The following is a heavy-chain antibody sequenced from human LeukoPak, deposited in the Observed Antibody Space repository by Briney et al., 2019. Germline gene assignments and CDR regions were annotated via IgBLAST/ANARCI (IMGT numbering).Heavy chain of an antibody. Sequence: QPGGSLRLSCAASGFTFSSYTMNWVRQAPGKGLEWVSSISDSGASTYYADSVKGRSTISRDNSKNTLYLQMNSLTAEDTAVYYCVRKGLFIVVASAEKYFDLWGQGTLVTVSS. CDR2: ISDSGAST. CDR1: GFTFSSYT. J-gene: IGHJ4*02. D-gene: IGHD2-15*01. CDR3: VRKGLFIVVASAEKYFDL. V-gene: IGHV3-23*01.